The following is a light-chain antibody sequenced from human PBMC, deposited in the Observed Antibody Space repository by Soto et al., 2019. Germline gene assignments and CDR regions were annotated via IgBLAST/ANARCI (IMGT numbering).Light chain of an antibody. CDR2: AAS. CDR3: QQSYNSPPIT. J-gene: IGKJ5*01. V-gene: IGKV1-39*01. Sequence: DIQMTQSPFSMSASVGDRVTMTCRAGQSIFSSLNWYQHKPGKAPKLLIYAASTLQSGVPSRFRGSGYGTDFALTISSLTPEDFATYYCQQSYNSPPITFGQGTRLEIK. CDR1: QSIFSS.